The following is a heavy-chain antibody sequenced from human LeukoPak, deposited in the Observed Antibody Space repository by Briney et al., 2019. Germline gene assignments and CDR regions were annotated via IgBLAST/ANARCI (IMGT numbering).Heavy chain of an antibody. D-gene: IGHD1-1*01. V-gene: IGHV1-46*01. CDR2: INPSGGST. CDR1: GYTFTSYY. J-gene: IGHJ4*02. CDR3: ARDLNWNDPFDY. Sequence: ASVKVSCKTSGYTFTSYYMHWVRQAPGQGLEWMGIINPSGGSTSYAQKFQGSVTMTRDTSTSTVYMELSSLRSEDTAVYYCARDLNWNDPFDYWGQGTLVTVSS.